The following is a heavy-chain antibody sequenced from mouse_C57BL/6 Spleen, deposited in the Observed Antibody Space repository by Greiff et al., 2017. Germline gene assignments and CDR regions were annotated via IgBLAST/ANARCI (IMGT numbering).Heavy chain of an antibody. CDR1: GYTFTSYW. V-gene: IGHV1-5*01. CDR2: IYPGNSDT. D-gene: IGHD2-2*01. Sequence: EVQLQQSGTVLARPGASVKMSCKTSGYTFTSYWMHWVKQRPGQGLEWIGAIYPGNSDTSYNQKFKGKAKLTAVTSASTAYMELSSLTNEDSAVYYCTSEKGYDGGDFDYWGQGTTLTVSS. CDR3: TSEKGYDGGDFDY. J-gene: IGHJ2*01.